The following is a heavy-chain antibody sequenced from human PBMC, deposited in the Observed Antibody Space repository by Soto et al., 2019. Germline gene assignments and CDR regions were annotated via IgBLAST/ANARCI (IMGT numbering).Heavy chain of an antibody. V-gene: IGHV5-51*01. D-gene: IGHD2-8*01. CDR1: GYRFSSYW. CDR3: ARQGSNGAYYYYGMDV. J-gene: IGHJ6*02. Sequence: VESLKISWKGSGYRFSSYWIAWVRQMPGKGLEWMGIIYPGDSDTIYSPSFQGQVTFSADKSTSTAYLQWSSLKASDTAMYYCARQGSNGAYYYYGMDVWGQGTTVTVSS. CDR2: IYPGDSDT.